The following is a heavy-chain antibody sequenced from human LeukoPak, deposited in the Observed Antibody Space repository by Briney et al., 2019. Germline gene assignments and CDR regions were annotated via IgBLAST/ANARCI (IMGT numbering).Heavy chain of an antibody. D-gene: IGHD1-26*01. V-gene: IGHV1-69*13. CDR3: ARVTVGAKNLDY. Sequence: LVKVSCKASGGTFSSYAISWVRQAPGQGLEWMGGIIPIFGTANYAQKFQGRVTITADESTSTAYMELSSLRSEDTAVYYCARVTVGAKNLDYWGQGTLVTVSS. CDR2: IIPIFGTA. J-gene: IGHJ4*02. CDR1: GGTFSSYA.